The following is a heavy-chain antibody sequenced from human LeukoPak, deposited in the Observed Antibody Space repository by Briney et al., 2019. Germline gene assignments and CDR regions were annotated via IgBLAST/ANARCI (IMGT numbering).Heavy chain of an antibody. V-gene: IGHV3-23*01. Sequence: GGSLRLSCAASGFTFSSYAMNWVRQAPGKGLEWVSAIIGSGGSTYYADSVKGRFTISRDNSKNTLHLQMNSLRAEDTAVYYCAKGPGTYNWNYVGYWGQGTLVTVSS. CDR3: AKGPGTYNWNYVGY. CDR1: GFTFSSYA. J-gene: IGHJ4*02. CDR2: IIGSGGST. D-gene: IGHD1-20*01.